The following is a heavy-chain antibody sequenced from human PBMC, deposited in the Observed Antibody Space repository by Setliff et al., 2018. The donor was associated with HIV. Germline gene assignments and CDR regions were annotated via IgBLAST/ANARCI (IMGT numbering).Heavy chain of an antibody. CDR3: ARGFTMTTVTGGGSWFDP. Sequence: SVKVSCKASGGTFSSYAISWVRQAPGQGLEWMGGIIPILATSNYTQKFQGRVTITADKSTRTAYMELSSLRSEDTAVYYCARGFTMTTVTGGGSWFDPWGQGTLVTVSS. V-gene: IGHV1-69*06. J-gene: IGHJ5*02. CDR1: GGTFSSYA. D-gene: IGHD4-17*01. CDR2: IIPILATS.